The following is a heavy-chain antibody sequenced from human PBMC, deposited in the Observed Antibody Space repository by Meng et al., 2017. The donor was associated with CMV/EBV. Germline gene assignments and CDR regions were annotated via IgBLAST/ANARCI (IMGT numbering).Heavy chain of an antibody. V-gene: IGHV4-59*01. CDR3: ARDLWVPATPLSRAYYYGMDV. Sequence: SETLSLTCTVSGGSISSYYWSWIRQPPGKGLEWIGYIYYSGSTNYNPSLKSRVTISVGTSKNQFSLKLSSVTAADTAVYYCARDLWVPATPLSRAYYYGMDVWGQGTTVTVSS. D-gene: IGHD2-2*01. J-gene: IGHJ6*02. CDR2: IYYSGST. CDR1: GGSISSYY.